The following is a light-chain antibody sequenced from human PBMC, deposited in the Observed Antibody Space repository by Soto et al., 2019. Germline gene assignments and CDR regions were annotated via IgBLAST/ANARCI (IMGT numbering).Light chain of an antibody. CDR3: QQYNSDSRT. CDR1: QSISTW. J-gene: IGKJ1*01. CDR2: TAS. V-gene: IGKV1-5*03. Sequence: DIQMTQSPSTLSASVGDRVTITCRASQSISTWLAWYQQKPGKAPKLLIYTASSLESGVPSRFSGSGSGTEFTLTISSVQPDDFATYYCQQYNSDSRTFGQGTKVEIK.